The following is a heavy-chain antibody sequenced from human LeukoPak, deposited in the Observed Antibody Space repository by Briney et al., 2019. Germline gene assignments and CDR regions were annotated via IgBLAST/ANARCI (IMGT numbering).Heavy chain of an antibody. CDR3: AKDPGLRWPYYFDY. CDR2: IRYDGSNK. J-gene: IGHJ4*02. CDR1: GFTFSSYG. Sequence: GGSLRLSCAASGFTFSSYGMHWVRQAPGKGLEWVAFIRYDGSNKYYADSVKGRFTISRDNSKNTLYLQMNSLRAEDTAVYYCAKDPGLRWPYYFDYWGQGTLVTVSS. V-gene: IGHV3-30*02. D-gene: IGHD4-23*01.